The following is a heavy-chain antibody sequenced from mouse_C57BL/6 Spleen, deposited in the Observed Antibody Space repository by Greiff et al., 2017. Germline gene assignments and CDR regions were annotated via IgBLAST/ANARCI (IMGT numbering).Heavy chain of an antibody. CDR2: ISYDGSN. Sequence: EVKLVESGPGLVKPSQSLSLTCSVTGYSITSGYYWNWIRQFPGNKLEWMGYISYDGSNNYNPSLKNRISITRDTSKNQFFLKLNSVTTEDTATYYCARESSGYDYFDYWGQGTTLTVSS. V-gene: IGHV3-6*01. J-gene: IGHJ2*01. CDR3: ARESSGYDYFDY. CDR1: GYSITSGYY. D-gene: IGHD3-2*02.